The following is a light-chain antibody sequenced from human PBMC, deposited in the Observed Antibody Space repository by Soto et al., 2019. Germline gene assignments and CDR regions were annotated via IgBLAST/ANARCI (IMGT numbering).Light chain of an antibody. Sequence: EIVLTQSPGTLSLSPGERATLSCRASQSVSSSYLAWYQQKPGQAPRLLIYGASSRATGIPDRCSGSRSGTDFTLTISRLEPEDFAVYYCQQYGSSPYTFGQGTKLEIK. J-gene: IGKJ2*01. CDR1: QSVSSSY. CDR3: QQYGSSPYT. CDR2: GAS. V-gene: IGKV3-20*01.